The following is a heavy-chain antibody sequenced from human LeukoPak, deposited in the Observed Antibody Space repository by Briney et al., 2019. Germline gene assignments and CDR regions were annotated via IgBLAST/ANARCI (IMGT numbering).Heavy chain of an antibody. V-gene: IGHV3-23*01. CDR1: GFTFSNYA. D-gene: IGHD4-17*01. CDR3: AKEIYGDATGGRFQH. Sequence: GGSLRLSCAASGFTFSNYAMSWVRQAPGKGLEWVSVISGSGGSTYYADSVKGRFTISRDNSKNTLYLQVNSLRAEDTAVYYCAKEIYGDATGGRFQHWGQGTLVTVSS. CDR2: ISGSGGST. J-gene: IGHJ1*01.